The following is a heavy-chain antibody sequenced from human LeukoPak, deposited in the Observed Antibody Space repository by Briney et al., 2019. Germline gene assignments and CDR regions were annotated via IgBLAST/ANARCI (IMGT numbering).Heavy chain of an antibody. D-gene: IGHD2-21*02. CDR2: ISSSNIYI. V-gene: IGHV3-21*01. CDR1: GFSLSSYT. Sequence: GGSLRLSCAACGFSLSSYTMNWVRQSPGKGVEWVSIISSSNIYIYYADSAKGRFTISRDNAKNALYLQMNSLRVEDTAVYYCARDGRSGGDCYASWGQGTLVTVSS. CDR3: ARDGRSGGDCYAS. J-gene: IGHJ4*02.